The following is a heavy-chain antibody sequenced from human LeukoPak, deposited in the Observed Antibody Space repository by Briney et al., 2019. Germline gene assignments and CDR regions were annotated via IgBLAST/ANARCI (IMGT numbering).Heavy chain of an antibody. V-gene: IGHV4-59*08. CDR3: ARALWGYAPDDYSSFDY. J-gene: IGHJ4*02. D-gene: IGHD4-11*01. CDR1: GGSISSYY. Sequence: SETLSLTCTVSGGSISSYYWSWIRQPPGKGLEWIGYIYYSGSTNYNPSLKSRVTISVDTSKNQFPLKLSSVTAADTAVYYCARALWGYAPDDYSSFDYWGQGTLVTVSS. CDR2: IYYSGST.